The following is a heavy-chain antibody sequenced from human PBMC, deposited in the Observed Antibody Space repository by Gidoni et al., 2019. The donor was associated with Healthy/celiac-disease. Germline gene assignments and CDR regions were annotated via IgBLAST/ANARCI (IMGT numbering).Heavy chain of an antibody. J-gene: IGHJ6*02. V-gene: IGHV1-8*01. D-gene: IGHD3-16*01. Sequence: QVQLVQSGAEVKKPGASVKVSCKASGYTFTSYDINWVRQATGQGLEWLGWMNPNSGNTGYAQKLQGRVTMTRNTSISTAYMELSSLRSEDTAVYYCARGRDYVWGSPFNDVWGQGTTVTVSS. CDR2: MNPNSGNT. CDR3: ARGRDYVWGSPFNDV. CDR1: GYTFTSYD.